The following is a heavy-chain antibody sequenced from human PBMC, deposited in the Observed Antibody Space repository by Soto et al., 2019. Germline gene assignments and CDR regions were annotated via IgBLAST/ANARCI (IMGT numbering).Heavy chain of an antibody. V-gene: IGHV1-46*03. CDR2: INPSGGST. D-gene: IGHD3-22*01. J-gene: IGHJ4*01. CDR1: GYTFTSYY. Sequence: ASVKVSCKASGYTFTSYYMHWVRQAPGQGLEWMGIINPSGGSTNYAQKFQGRVTMTRDTSTSTVYMELSSLRSEDTAVYYCARKGVTYYYDSSGYNLSYYFDYWG. CDR3: ARKGVTYYYDSSGYNLSYYFDY.